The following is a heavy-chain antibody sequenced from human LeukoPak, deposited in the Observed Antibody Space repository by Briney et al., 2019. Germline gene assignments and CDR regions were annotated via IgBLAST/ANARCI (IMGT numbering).Heavy chain of an antibody. CDR1: GFTFSSYG. J-gene: IGHJ6*02. CDR3: AFSSTSCYPPSQWSCIYYYYYGMDV. Sequence: HPGRSLRLSCAASGFTFSSYGMHWVRQAPGKGLEWVAVISYDGSNKYYADSVKGRFTISRDNSKNTLYLQMNSLRAEDTAVYYCAFSSTSCYPPSQWSCIYYYYYGMDVWGQGTTVTVSS. V-gene: IGHV3-30*03. CDR2: ISYDGSNK. D-gene: IGHD2-2*01.